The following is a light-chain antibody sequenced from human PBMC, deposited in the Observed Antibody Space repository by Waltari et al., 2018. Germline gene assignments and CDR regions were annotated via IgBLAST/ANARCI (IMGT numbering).Light chain of an antibody. CDR1: ILISHF. J-gene: IGLJ1*01. CDR2: GQN. V-gene: IGLV3-19*01. CDR3: NCRDTSGNHYV. Sequence: SSEVTQDPSVSVALGQTVRITCQGDILISHFASWYQQMPGQAPILVIYGQNGRPSGIPDRFSGSASGDTASLTITGVQAEDEADYYCNCRDTSGNHYVFGPGTKVTVL.